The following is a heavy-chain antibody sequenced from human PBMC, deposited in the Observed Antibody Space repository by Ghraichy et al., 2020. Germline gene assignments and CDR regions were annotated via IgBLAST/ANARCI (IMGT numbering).Heavy chain of an antibody. D-gene: IGHD1-14*01. J-gene: IGHJ3*01. Sequence: GGSLRLSCAAPGITFSNVWMSWVRQAPGKGLEWVGRIKTTGTTDYAAPVKGRFTISRDDSKKMLYLQMNSLKTEDTAAYYCTTYNQKDAFDFWGKGTVVTVSS. CDR3: TTYNQKDAFDF. CDR1: GITFSNVW. CDR2: IKTTGTT. V-gene: IGHV3-15*05.